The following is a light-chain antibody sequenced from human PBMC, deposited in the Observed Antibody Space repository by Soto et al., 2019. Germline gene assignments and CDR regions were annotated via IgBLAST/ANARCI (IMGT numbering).Light chain of an antibody. J-gene: IGKJ1*01. Sequence: EIVLTQSPGTLSLPPGERATLSCRASQSVSSSYLAWYQQKPGQAPRLLIYGASSRATGNPDRFSGSGSGTDFTLTISRLEPEDFAVYYCQQYGSSPGTFGQGTKVDIK. CDR3: QQYGSSPGT. CDR2: GAS. CDR1: QSVSSSY. V-gene: IGKV3-20*01.